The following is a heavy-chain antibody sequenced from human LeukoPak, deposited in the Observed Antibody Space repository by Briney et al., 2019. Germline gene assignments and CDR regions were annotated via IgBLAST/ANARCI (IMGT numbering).Heavy chain of an antibody. D-gene: IGHD6-25*01. CDR1: GYTFTGYY. J-gene: IGHJ5*02. V-gene: IGHV1-2*02. CDR2: INPNSGGT. Sequence: GASVKVSCKASGYTFTGYYMHWVRQAPGQGLEWMGWINPNSGGTNYAQKFQGRVTMTRDTPISTAYMELSRLRSDDTAVYYCARDREDGIAASEWFDPWGQGTLVTVSS. CDR3: ARDREDGIAASEWFDP.